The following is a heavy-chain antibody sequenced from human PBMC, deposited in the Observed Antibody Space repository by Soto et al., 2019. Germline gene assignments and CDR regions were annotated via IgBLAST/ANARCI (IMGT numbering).Heavy chain of an antibody. V-gene: IGHV3-30*18. J-gene: IGHJ4*02. CDR1: GFTFSSYG. Sequence: GGSLRLSCAASGFTFSSYGMHWVRQAPGKGLEWVAVISYDGSNKYYADSVKGRFTISRDNSKNTLYLQMNSLRAEDTAVYYCAKDGVQTADYWGQGTLVTVSS. CDR2: ISYDGSNK. CDR3: AKDGVQTADY.